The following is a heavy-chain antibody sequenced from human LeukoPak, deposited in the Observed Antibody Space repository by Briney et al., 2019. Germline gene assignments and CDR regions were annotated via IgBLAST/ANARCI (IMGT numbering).Heavy chain of an antibody. CDR2: ISSSSSYI. D-gene: IGHD4/OR15-4a*01. CDR3: ARDDYGGLDY. V-gene: IGHV3-21*06. Sequence: GGSLRLSCAASGFTFSSHRMNWVRQAPGKGLDWVSSISSSSSYIYYADSVKGRFTISRDNAKNSLILQMNSLRAEDTALYYCARDDYGGLDYWGQGTLVTVSS. CDR1: GFTFSSHR. J-gene: IGHJ4*02.